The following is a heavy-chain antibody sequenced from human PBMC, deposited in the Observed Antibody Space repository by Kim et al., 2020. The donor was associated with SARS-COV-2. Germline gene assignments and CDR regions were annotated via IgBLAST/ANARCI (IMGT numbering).Heavy chain of an antibody. D-gene: IGHD5-12*01. V-gene: IGHV3-30-3*01. CDR2: ISYDGSNK. CDR1: GFTFSSYA. J-gene: IGHJ4*02. Sequence: GGSLRLSCAASGFTFSSYAMHWVRQAPGKGLEWVAVISYDGSNKYYADSVKGRFTISRDNSKNTLYLQMNSLRAEDTAVYYVARGGRWLQPRGFDYWGQGTLVTVSS. CDR3: ARGGRWLQPRGFDY.